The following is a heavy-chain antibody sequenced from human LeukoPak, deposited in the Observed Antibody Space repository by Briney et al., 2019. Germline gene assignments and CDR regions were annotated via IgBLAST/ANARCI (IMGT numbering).Heavy chain of an antibody. CDR2: ISGSGGST. CDR3: GTSSGWNYYFDY. D-gene: IGHD6-19*01. J-gene: IGHJ4*02. CDR1: GFTFSSYA. V-gene: IGHV3-23*01. Sequence: GGSLRLSCAASGFTFSSYAMSWVRQAPGKGLEWVSAISGSGGSTYYADSVKGRFTISRDNSKNTLYLQMNSLRAEDTAVYYCGTSSGWNYYFDYWGQGTLVTVSS.